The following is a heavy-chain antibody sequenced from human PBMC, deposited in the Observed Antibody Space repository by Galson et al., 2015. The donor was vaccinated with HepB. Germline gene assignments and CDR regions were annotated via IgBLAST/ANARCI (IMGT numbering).Heavy chain of an antibody. CDR2: ISSSSSYI. CDR3: ARDRGGYSYGRTSHPLDY. D-gene: IGHD5-18*01. CDR1: GFTFSSYS. J-gene: IGHJ4*02. V-gene: IGHV3-21*05. Sequence: SLRLSCAASGFTFSSYSMNWVRQAPGKGLEWVSYISSSSSYIYYADSVKGRFTISRDNAKNSLYLQMNSLRAEDTAVYYCARDRGGYSYGRTSHPLDYWGQGTLVTVSS.